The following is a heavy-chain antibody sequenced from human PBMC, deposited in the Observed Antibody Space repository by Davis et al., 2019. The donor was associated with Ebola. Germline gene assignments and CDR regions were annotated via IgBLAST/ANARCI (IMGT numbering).Heavy chain of an antibody. J-gene: IGHJ6*03. CDR3: ASDLEQRDGSSWSYYYYYMDV. D-gene: IGHD6-13*01. V-gene: IGHV1-2*02. CDR1: GYTFTGYY. Sequence: ASVKVSCKASGYTFTGYYMHWVRQAPGQGLEWMGWINPNSGGTNYPQNFRGRVTMARDTYISTAYVELSSLRSDDTAVYYCASDLEQRDGSSWSYYYYYMDVWGKGTTATVSS. CDR2: INPNSGGT.